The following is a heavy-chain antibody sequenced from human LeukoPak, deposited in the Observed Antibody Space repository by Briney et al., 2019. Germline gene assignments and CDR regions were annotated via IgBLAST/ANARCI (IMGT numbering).Heavy chain of an antibody. J-gene: IGHJ5*02. V-gene: IGHV4-59*10. D-gene: IGHD3-10*01. CDR2: IYTSGST. Sequence: SETLSLTCAVYGGSFSSYYWSWIRQPAGKGLEWIGRIYTSGSTNYNPSLKSRVTMSVDTSKNQFSLKLSSVTAADTAVYYCARVEPGVYWFDPWGQGTLVTVSS. CDR1: GGSFSSYY. CDR3: ARVEPGVYWFDP.